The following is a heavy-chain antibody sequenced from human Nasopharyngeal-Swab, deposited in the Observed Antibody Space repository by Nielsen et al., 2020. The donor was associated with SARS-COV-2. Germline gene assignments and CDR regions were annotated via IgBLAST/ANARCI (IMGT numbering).Heavy chain of an antibody. Sequence: GGSLRLSCAASGFTFSTHGMHWVRQAPGKGLEWVAVIPYDGSDKYYADSVRGRFTISRANSRNTLYLQMNNLRTEDTAVYYCAKVFPYGSGSNSPAWDFHYWGQGTLVNVSS. CDR2: IPYDGSDK. V-gene: IGHV3-30*02. J-gene: IGHJ4*02. CDR1: GFTFSTHG. CDR3: AKVFPYGSGSNSPAWDFHY. D-gene: IGHD3-10*01.